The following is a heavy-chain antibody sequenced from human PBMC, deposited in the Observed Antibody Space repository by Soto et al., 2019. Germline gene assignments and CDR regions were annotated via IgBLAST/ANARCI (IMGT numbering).Heavy chain of an antibody. CDR3: ASTVGYYDFCSGYSRSMDV. CDR2: INLSGST. D-gene: IGHD3-3*01. J-gene: IGHJ6*02. Sequence: PSETLSLTCAVYGGSFSGYYWSWSRQPPGKGLEGIGGINLSGSTNYNPSLKSRVTISVDTSKNQFSLKLSSVTAADTAVYYCASTVGYYDFCSGYSRSMDVWGQGTTVTVSS. V-gene: IGHV4-34*01. CDR1: GGSFSGYY.